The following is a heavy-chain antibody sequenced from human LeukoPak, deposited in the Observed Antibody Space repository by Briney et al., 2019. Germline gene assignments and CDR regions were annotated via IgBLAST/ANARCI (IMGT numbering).Heavy chain of an antibody. J-gene: IGHJ3*02. CDR3: AKLPAIFGVADSFDI. D-gene: IGHD3-3*01. CDR2: ISDRGKT. V-gene: IGHV3-23*01. Sequence: GGSLRLSCVASGITFSSYDMSWVRQAPGKGLEWISAISDRGKTDYADSVKGRFTISRDNSKNTLYLQLSSLRADDTAIYYCAKLPAIFGVADSFDIWGQGTLVTVSS. CDR1: GITFSSYD.